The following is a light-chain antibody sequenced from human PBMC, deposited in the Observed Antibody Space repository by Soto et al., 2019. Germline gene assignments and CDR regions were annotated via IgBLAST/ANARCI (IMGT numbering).Light chain of an antibody. CDR3: QQYGSSPLIS. V-gene: IGKV3-20*01. J-gene: IGKJ5*01. Sequence: EIILTQSPDTLSLSPGGRPSLSCRAIQTVSSNYLAWCQQRPGQAPRLLIYGASTRAAGIPDRFSGSGSGRDFTLTISGLEPEDFAVYYCQQYGSSPLISFGQGTRLEIK. CDR2: GAS. CDR1: QTVSSNY.